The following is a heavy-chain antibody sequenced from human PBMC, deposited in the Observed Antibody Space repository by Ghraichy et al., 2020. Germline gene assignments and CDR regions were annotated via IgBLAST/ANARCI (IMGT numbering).Heavy chain of an antibody. V-gene: IGHV1-18*04. J-gene: IGHJ4*02. CDR1: GYTFTSYG. D-gene: IGHD6-13*01. CDR3: ARRVAAAGTGGYYFDY. Sequence: ASVKVSCKASGYTFTSYGISWVRQAPGQGLEWMGWISVYNGNTNYAQKLQDRVTMTTDTSTSTAYMELRSQRSNDTAVYYCARRVAAAGTGGYYFDYWGQGTLVTVSS. CDR2: ISVYNGNT.